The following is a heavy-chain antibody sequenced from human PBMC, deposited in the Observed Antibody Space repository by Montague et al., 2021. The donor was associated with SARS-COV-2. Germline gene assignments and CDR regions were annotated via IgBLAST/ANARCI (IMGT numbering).Heavy chain of an antibody. D-gene: IGHD3-10*01. CDR1: SGSIISSVYY. J-gene: IGHJ4*02. Sequence: SETLSLTCSVSSGSIISSVYYWGWIRQPPGKELEWIGNIYYSGTTYYNPSLHSLGTISVDTSKNHLSLRLSSVTAADTAVYFCARGMIRGVTTPFDYWGQGTPVTVSS. CDR3: ARGMIRGVTTPFDY. V-gene: IGHV4-39*02. CDR2: IYYSGTT.